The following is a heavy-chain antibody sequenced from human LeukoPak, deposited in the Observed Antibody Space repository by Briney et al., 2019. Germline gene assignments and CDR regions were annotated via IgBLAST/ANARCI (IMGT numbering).Heavy chain of an antibody. J-gene: IGHJ4*02. CDR3: ARYDVDMATNN. Sequence: PSETLSLTCGVSGGSVSGINWWTWIRQPPGKGLEWIGEVHLDGRTNFNPSLKSRLTMSVDLSENHVSLKLTSVTAADTAVYYCARYDVDMATNNWGQGTLITVSS. V-gene: IGHV4-4*02. CDR1: GGSVSGINW. D-gene: IGHD5-24*01. CDR2: VHLDGRT.